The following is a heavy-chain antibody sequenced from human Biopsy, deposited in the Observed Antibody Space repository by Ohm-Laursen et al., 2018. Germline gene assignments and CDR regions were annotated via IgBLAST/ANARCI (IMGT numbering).Heavy chain of an antibody. Sequence: GTLSLTCTVSGGSIYTFFWSWIRQPPGKGLEWIGYIYYSGSTNYNPSLRSRVTISVDRSKNQFSLELSSVTAADTAVYYCARVGAGAPSIDYFDYWGQGALVTVSS. V-gene: IGHV4-59*01. J-gene: IGHJ4*02. CDR3: ARVGAGAPSIDYFDY. CDR2: IYYSGST. D-gene: IGHD1-26*01. CDR1: GGSIYTFF.